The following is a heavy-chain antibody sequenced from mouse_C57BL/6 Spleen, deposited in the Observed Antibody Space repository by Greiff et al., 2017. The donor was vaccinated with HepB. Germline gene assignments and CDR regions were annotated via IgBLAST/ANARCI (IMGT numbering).Heavy chain of an antibody. CDR1: GFTFSSYA. Sequence: EVKLVESGEGLVKPGGSLKLSCAASGFTFSSYAMSWVRQTPEKRLEWVAYISSGGDYIYYADTVKGRYTISRDNARNTLYLQMSSLKSEDTAMYYCTSSAVGYAMDYWGQGTSVTVSS. J-gene: IGHJ4*01. D-gene: IGHD6-1*01. CDR2: ISSGGDYI. CDR3: TSSAVGYAMDY. V-gene: IGHV5-9-1*02.